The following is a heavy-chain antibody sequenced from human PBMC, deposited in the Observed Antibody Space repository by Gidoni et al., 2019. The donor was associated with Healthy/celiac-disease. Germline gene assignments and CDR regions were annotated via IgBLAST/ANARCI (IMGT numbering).Heavy chain of an antibody. Sequence: QVQLVASGGGVVQPVRSLILYCAASVFTFSSYGMHWVGQAPGKGLEWVAVIGYDGSKKYYAESVKGRFTISRENSKNTLYLQMNSLRAEDTAVYYCARVRAPYDYVWGLDYWGQGTLVTVSS. CDR3: ARVRAPYDYVWGLDY. V-gene: IGHV3-33*01. J-gene: IGHJ4*02. D-gene: IGHD3-16*01. CDR1: VFTFSSYG. CDR2: IGYDGSKK.